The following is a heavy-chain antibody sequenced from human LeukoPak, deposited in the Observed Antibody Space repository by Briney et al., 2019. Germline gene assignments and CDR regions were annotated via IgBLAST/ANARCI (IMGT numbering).Heavy chain of an antibody. CDR3: ARDSYSSGWGYYYYYMDV. CDR2: ISWNSGSI. Sequence: PGGSLRLSCAASGFTFDDYAMHWVRQAPGKGLEWVSGISWNSGSIGYADSVKGRFTISRDNANNSLYLQMNSLRAEDTAVYYCARDSYSSGWGYYYYYMDVWGKGTTVTVSS. CDR1: GFTFDDYA. V-gene: IGHV3-9*01. D-gene: IGHD6-19*01. J-gene: IGHJ6*03.